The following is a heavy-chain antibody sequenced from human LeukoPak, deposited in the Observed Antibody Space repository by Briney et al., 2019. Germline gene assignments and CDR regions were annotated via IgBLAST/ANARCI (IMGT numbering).Heavy chain of an antibody. CDR1: GVSISSSNSY. CDR2: IYYSGNT. Sequence: SETLSLTCTVSGVSISSSNSYWGWIRQPPGKGLEWIGSIYYSGNTYYNASLKSQVSISIDTSKNRFSLKLTSVTAADTAVYYCARLWAHYDSSGYYYSGNWFDPWGQGTLVTVSS. CDR3: ARLWAHYDSSGYYYSGNWFDP. V-gene: IGHV4-39*01. D-gene: IGHD3-22*01. J-gene: IGHJ5*02.